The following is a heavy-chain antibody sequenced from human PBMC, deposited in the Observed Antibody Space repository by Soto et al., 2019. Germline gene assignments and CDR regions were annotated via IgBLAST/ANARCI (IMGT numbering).Heavy chain of an antibody. D-gene: IGHD3-10*01. CDR2: IGGSGGIT. J-gene: IGHJ4*02. CDR1: GLTFSSYA. CDR3: AKDYGSGSRLFDC. Sequence: GGSLRLSCAASGLTFSSYAMSWVRQAPGKGLEWVSAIGGSGGITYYADSVKGRFTISRDNSKNTLYLQMNSLRAEDTAVYYCAKDYGSGSRLFDCWGQGTLVTVS. V-gene: IGHV3-23*01.